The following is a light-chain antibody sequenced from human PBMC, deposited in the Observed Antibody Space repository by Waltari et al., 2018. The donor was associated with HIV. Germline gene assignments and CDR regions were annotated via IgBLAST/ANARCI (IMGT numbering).Light chain of an antibody. CDR3: QQTYNMPLT. CDR1: QSIINY. Sequence: DIQMTQSPSSLSASVGDRVTITCRSSQSIINYVNWFQKKPGKPAHLLIYAGNTLQSGVPSRFRGSVSGPDFTLTINNLQPDDFATYYCQQTYNMPLTFGPGTKLDLK. CDR2: AGN. V-gene: IGKV1-39*01. J-gene: IGKJ3*01.